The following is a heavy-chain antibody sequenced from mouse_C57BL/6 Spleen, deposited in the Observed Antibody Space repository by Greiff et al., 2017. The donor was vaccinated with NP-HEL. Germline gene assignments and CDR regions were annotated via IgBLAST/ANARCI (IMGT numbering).Heavy chain of an antibody. V-gene: IGHV5-4*01. J-gene: IGHJ3*01. CDR3: ARDTIVTTMAWFAY. Sequence: EVMLVESGGGLVKPGGSLKLSCAASGFTFSSYAMSWVRQTPEKRLEWVATISDGGSYTYYPDNVKGRFTISRDNAKNNLYLQMSHLKSEDTAMYYCARDTIVTTMAWFAYWGQGTLVTVSA. CDR1: GFTFSSYA. D-gene: IGHD2-5*01. CDR2: ISDGGSYT.